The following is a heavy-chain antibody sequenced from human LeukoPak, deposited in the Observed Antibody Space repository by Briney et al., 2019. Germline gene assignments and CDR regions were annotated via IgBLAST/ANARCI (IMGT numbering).Heavy chain of an antibody. CDR2: IYYSGST. D-gene: IGHD6-19*01. CDR3: ARVHSSGWYYYFDY. CDR1: GGSISSYY. V-gene: IGHV4-59*01. J-gene: IGHJ4*02. Sequence: SETLSLTCTVSGGSISSYYWSWIRQPPGKGLEWIGYIYYSGSTNYNPSLKSRVTISVDTSKNQFSLKLSSVTAADTAVYYCARVHSSGWYYYFDYWGQGTRVIVSS.